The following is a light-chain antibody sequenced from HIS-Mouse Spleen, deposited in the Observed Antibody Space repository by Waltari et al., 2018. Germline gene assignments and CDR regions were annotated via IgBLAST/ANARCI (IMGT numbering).Light chain of an antibody. CDR1: SSDVGGYHY. Sequence: QSALTQPRSVSGSPGQSVTISCTGTSSDVGGYHYVPWYQQHPGKAPKLMLYDVSKRPSGVPDRFSGSKSGNTASLTISGLQAEDEADYYCCSYAGSYTLVFGGGTKLTVL. J-gene: IGLJ2*01. CDR2: DVS. CDR3: CSYAGSYTLV. V-gene: IGLV2-11*01.